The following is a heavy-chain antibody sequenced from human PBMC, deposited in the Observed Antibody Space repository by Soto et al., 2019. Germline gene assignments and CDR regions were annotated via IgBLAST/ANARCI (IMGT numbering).Heavy chain of an antibody. CDR3: ARSGYWNGYYYYYYGMDF. V-gene: IGHV1-18*01. CDR2: ISAYNGNT. D-gene: IGHD1-1*01. CDR1: GYTFTSYG. J-gene: IGHJ6*02. Sequence: ASVKVSCKASGYTFTSYGISWVRQAPGQGLEWMGWISAYNGNTNYAQKLQGRVTMTTDTSTSTAYMELRSLRSDDTAVYYCARSGYWNGYYYYYYGMDFWGQGTTVTVSS.